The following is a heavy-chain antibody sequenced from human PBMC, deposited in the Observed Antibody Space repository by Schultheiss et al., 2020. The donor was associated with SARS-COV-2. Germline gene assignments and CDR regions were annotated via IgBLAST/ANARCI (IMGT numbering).Heavy chain of an antibody. J-gene: IGHJ6*02. D-gene: IGHD3-9*01. CDR3: ARDHFGDILTGGVDYYYYGMDV. CDR1: GFSFSSYS. V-gene: IGHV3-21*04. Sequence: GGSLRLSCAASGFSFSSYSMNWVRQAPGKGLEWVSSISSSSSYIYYADSVKGRFTISRDNAKNSLYLQMNSLRAEDTAVYYCARDHFGDILTGGVDYYYYGMDVWGQGTTVTVSS. CDR2: ISSSSSYI.